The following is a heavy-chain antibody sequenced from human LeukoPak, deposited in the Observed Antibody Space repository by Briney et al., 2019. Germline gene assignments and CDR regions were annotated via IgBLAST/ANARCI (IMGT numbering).Heavy chain of an antibody. J-gene: IGHJ4*02. Sequence: GGSLRLSCAASGFTFSSYAMHWVRQAPGKGLEWVAVISYDGSNKYYADSVKGRFTISRDNAKNSLYLQMNSLRAEDTAVYYCARDQAATRITIFGVVDYWGQGTLVTVSS. D-gene: IGHD3-3*01. CDR2: ISYDGSNK. V-gene: IGHV3-30-3*01. CDR1: GFTFSSYA. CDR3: ARDQAATRITIFGVVDY.